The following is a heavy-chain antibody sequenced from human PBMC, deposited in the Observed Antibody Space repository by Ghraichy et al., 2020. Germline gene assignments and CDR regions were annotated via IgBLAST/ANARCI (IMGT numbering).Heavy chain of an antibody. CDR3: AKKEGGSTWTQFFDS. CDR1: EFTFSNFA. CDR2: ISATGGST. Sequence: LSLTCAASEFTFSNFAMTWVRQAPGKGLEWVSTISATGGSTYYADSVKGRFTVSRDNSKNTLYLQMNSLRDDDTAVYYCAKKEGGSTWTQFFDSWGQGTLVAVSS. D-gene: IGHD6-13*01. J-gene: IGHJ4*02. V-gene: IGHV3-23*01.